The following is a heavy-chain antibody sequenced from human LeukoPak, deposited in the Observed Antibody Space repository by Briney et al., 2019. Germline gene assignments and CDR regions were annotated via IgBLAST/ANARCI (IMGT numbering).Heavy chain of an antibody. J-gene: IGHJ4*02. CDR2: ISGSGGST. D-gene: IGHD3-22*01. CDR3: ATSRDYYDSNGYYPYYFDY. Sequence: TGGSLRLSCAASGFTFSSYAMSWVRQAPGKGLEWVSAISGSGGSTYYADSVKGRFTISRDNSKNTLYLQMNSLRAEDTAVYYCATSRDYYDSNGYYPYYFDYWGQGTLVTVSS. CDR1: GFTFSSYA. V-gene: IGHV3-23*01.